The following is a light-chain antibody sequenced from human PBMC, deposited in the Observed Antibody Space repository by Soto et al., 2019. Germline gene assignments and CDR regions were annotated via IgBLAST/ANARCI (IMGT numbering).Light chain of an antibody. CDR1: QSVSAN. J-gene: IGKJ2*01. CDR3: QQYNNWPPYT. Sequence: EIVMTQSPATLSVSPGESATLSCRASQSVSANLAWYQQKPGQAPRLLIYGASTRATGIPARVSGSGSGTEFTLTISSLQSEDFAVYYCQQYNNWPPYTFGQGPRWIS. V-gene: IGKV3-15*01. CDR2: GAS.